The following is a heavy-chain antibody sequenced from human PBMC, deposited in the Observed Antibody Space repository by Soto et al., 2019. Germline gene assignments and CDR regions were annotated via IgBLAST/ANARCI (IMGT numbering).Heavy chain of an antibody. Sequence: QVQLQESGPGLVKPSQTLSLTCTVSGGSISSGDYYWSWIRQPPGKGLEWIGYIYYSGSTYYNPSLKSRVXXSXDXXKNQCSRKLSSVTAADTAVYYCARGGYGDMYYFDYWGQGTLVTVSS. V-gene: IGHV4-30-4*01. D-gene: IGHD4-17*01. CDR1: GGSISSGDYY. CDR2: IYYSGST. CDR3: ARGGYGDMYYFDY. J-gene: IGHJ4*02.